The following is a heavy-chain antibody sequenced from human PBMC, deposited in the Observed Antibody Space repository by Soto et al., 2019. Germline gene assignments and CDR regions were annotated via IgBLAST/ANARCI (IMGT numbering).Heavy chain of an antibody. Sequence: SETLSLTCTVSGGSISSGGHYWSCIRQHPGKGLEWIGYIYYSGSTYYNPSLKSRVTISVDTSKNQFSLKLSSVTAADTAVYYCARVLMGATPRFDYWGQGTLVTVSS. J-gene: IGHJ4*02. V-gene: IGHV4-31*03. CDR3: ARVLMGATPRFDY. CDR2: IYYSGST. CDR1: GGSISSGGHY. D-gene: IGHD1-26*01.